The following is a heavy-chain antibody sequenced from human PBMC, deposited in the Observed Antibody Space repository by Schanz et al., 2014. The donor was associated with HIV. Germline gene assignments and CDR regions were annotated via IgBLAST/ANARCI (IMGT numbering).Heavy chain of an antibody. CDR2: VSPYNGYT. CDR3: ARRESDGALDV. CDR1: GYTFTSFG. J-gene: IGHJ6*02. Sequence: QVQLVESGAEVKKPGASVKVSCKASGYTFTSFGVTWVRQAPGQGLEWMGWVSPYNGYTDYAHKLQGRVTLTTDTSTTTAYMDLRSLRSDDTAVYHCARRESDGALDVWGPGTTVIVSS. V-gene: IGHV1-18*01. D-gene: IGHD2-21*02.